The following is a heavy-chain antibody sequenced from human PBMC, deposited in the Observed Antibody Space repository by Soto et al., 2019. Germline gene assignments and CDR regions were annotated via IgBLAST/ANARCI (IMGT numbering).Heavy chain of an antibody. D-gene: IGHD2-21*02. J-gene: IGHJ4*02. CDR2: IYYIGNT. V-gene: IGHV4-39*02. Sequence: PSETLSLTCNVSNGSISSTTSYWGWIRQTPGKGLEWIGCIYYIGNTYYNPSLRSRVTMSIDTSKTHFSLKMSSVTAADTAVYFCEDQDCCDPGYYFEAWGQGALVTVSS. CDR1: NGSISSTTSY. CDR3: EDQDCCDPGYYFEA.